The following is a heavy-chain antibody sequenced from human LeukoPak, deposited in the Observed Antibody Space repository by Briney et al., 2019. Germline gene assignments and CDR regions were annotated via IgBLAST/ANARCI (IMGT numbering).Heavy chain of an antibody. CDR2: IYYSGST. CDR3: ASLCDFWSGYLPCDY. D-gene: IGHD3-3*01. CDR1: GGSISSSSYY. Sequence: SETLSLTCTVSGGSISSSSYYWGWIRQPPGKGLEWIGSIYYSGSTYYNPSLKSRVTISVDTSKNQFSLKLSSVTAADTAVYYCASLCDFWSGYLPCDYRGQGTLVTVSS. V-gene: IGHV4-39*01. J-gene: IGHJ4*02.